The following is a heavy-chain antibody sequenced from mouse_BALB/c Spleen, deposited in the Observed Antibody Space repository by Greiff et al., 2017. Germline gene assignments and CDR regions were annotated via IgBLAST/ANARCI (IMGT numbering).Heavy chain of an antibody. J-gene: IGHJ2*01. D-gene: IGHD2-4*01. CDR2: IAPGSGST. Sequence: DLVKPGASVKLSCKASGYTFTSYWINWIKQRPGQGLEWIGRIAPGSGSTYYNEMFKGKATLTVDTSSSTAYIQLSSLSSEDSAVYFCARLMVGRSTRITSDYWGQGTTLTVSS. CDR3: ARLMVGRSTRITSDY. V-gene: IGHV1S41*01. CDR1: GYTFTSYW.